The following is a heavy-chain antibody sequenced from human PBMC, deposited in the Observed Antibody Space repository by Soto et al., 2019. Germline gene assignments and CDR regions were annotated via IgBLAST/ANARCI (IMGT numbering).Heavy chain of an antibody. D-gene: IGHD6-19*01. Sequence: ESGGGLVQPGRSLRLSCAASGFTFDDYAMHWVRQAPGKGLEWVSGIRWNSGSIGYADSVKGRFTISRDNAKNSLYLQMNSLRAEDTALYYCAKDITAVADYFDYWGQGTLVTVSS. J-gene: IGHJ4*02. CDR1: GFTFDDYA. CDR3: AKDITAVADYFDY. CDR2: IRWNSGSI. V-gene: IGHV3-9*01.